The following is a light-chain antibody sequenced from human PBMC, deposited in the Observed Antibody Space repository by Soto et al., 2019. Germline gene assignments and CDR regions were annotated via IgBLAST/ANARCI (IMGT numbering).Light chain of an antibody. CDR3: QQRSNWLWT. CDR1: QSVSSY. V-gene: IGKV3-11*01. J-gene: IGKJ1*01. CDR2: DAS. Sequence: IVLTHSPATLSLSPGERATLSCRASQSVSSYLAWYQQKPGQAPRLLIYDASNRATGIPARFSGSGSGTDFTLTISSLEPEDFAVYYCQQRSNWLWTFGQGTKVDIK.